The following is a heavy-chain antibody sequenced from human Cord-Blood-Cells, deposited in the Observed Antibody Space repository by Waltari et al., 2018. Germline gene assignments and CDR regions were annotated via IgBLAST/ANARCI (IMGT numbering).Heavy chain of an antibody. D-gene: IGHD3-22*01. CDR1: GGSFSGYY. CDR3: ARHVPDYYDSSGYYLDY. Sequence: QVQLQQWGAGLLKHSETLSLTCAVYGGSFSGYYWSWLRQPPGKGLECIGEINHSGSTNYNPSLKSRVTISVDTSKNQFSLKLSSVTAADTAVYYCARHVPDYYDSSGYYLDYWCQGTLVTVSS. V-gene: IGHV4-34*01. CDR2: INHSGST. J-gene: IGHJ4*02.